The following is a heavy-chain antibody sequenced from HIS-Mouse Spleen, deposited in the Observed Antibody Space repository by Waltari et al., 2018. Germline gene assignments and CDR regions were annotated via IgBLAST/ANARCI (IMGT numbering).Heavy chain of an antibody. J-gene: IGHJ3*02. CDR2: ISYVGSNK. V-gene: IGHV3-30-3*01. Sequence: QVQLVESGGGVVQPGRSLRLSCAASGFTFSSYAMHWVRQAPGKGVEWLEVISYVGSNKYYADSVKGRFTSSRDNSKNTLYLQMNSLRAEDTAVYYCARVNGIAVAGTDAFDIWGQGTMVTVSS. CDR1: GFTFSSYA. CDR3: ARVNGIAVAGTDAFDI. D-gene: IGHD6-19*01.